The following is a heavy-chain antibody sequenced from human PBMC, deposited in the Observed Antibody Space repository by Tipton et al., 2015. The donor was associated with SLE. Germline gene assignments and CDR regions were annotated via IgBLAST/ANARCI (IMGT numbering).Heavy chain of an antibody. D-gene: IGHD1-26*01. Sequence: TLSLTCTVSGGSISSGGYYWSWIRQHPGKGLEWIGYIYYSGSTYYNPSLKSRVTISIDTSKNQFSLKLSSVTAADTAVYYCARGGVGATSHWGQGTLVTVSS. CDR1: GGSISSGGYY. J-gene: IGHJ4*02. CDR3: ARGGVGATSH. CDR2: IYYSGST. V-gene: IGHV4-31*03.